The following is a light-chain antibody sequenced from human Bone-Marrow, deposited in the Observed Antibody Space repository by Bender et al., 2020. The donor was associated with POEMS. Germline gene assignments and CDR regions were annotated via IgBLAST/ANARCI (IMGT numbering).Light chain of an antibody. V-gene: IGLV2-18*01. J-gene: IGLJ3*02. CDR3: SLYTNNWV. CDR2: ELS. Sequence: SALTQPPSVSGSPGQSVTISCTGTSNDIGYYNRVSWYQQSPGTAPKVVIYELSSRPSGVPDRFSGSKSGNTASLTISGLQAEDDADYYCSLYTNNWVFGGGTKLTVL. CDR1: SNDIGYYNR.